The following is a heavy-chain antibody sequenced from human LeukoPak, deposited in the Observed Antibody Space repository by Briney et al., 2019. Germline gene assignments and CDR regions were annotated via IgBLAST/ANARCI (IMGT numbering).Heavy chain of an antibody. J-gene: IGHJ4*02. CDR1: GGTFSSYA. D-gene: IGHD4-17*01. Sequence: WASVKVSCKASGGTFSSYAISWVRQAPGQGLEWMGRIIPIFGTANYAQKFQGRVTITTDESTSTAYMELSSLRSGDTAVYYCARDPPSTVTTGDYWGQGTLVTVSS. CDR2: IIPIFGTA. V-gene: IGHV1-69*05. CDR3: ARDPPSTVTTGDY.